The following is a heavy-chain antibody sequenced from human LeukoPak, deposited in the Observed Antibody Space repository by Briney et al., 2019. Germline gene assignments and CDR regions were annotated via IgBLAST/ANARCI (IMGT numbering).Heavy chain of an antibody. D-gene: IGHD4-11*01. CDR1: GGSISSDY. CDR3: ATAGDYNDLPH. Sequence: SETLSLTCCVSGGSISSDYWSWIRQPPGKGLEWIGYVHHTGTTNYNPSLKSRVTMSVDTSKNEFSLRLTSVNAADTGVYYCATAGDYNDLPHWGRGTLVTVSS. J-gene: IGHJ4*02. V-gene: IGHV4-59*01. CDR2: VHHTGTT.